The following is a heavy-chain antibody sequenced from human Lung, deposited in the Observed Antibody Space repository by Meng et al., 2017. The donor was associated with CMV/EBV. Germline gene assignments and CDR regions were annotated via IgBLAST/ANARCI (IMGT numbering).Heavy chain of an antibody. V-gene: IGHV4-31*02. CDR3: ARTRPLGTKGGWYFDY. CDR2: IYYSGST. Sequence: SISSGGYYWSWIRQHPGKGLEWIGYIYYSGSTYYNPSLKSRVTIPVDTSKNQFSLKLSSVTAADTAVYYCARTRPLGTKGGWYFDYWGQGTLVTVSS. CDR1: SISSGGYY. D-gene: IGHD1-1*01. J-gene: IGHJ4*02.